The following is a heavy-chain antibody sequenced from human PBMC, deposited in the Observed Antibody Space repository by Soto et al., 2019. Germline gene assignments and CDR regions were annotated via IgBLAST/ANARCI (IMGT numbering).Heavy chain of an antibody. D-gene: IGHD2-15*01. Sequence: PGGSLRLSCAASGFAVSANYVSWVRQAPGKGLEWVSLIYTDGTTYYADSVKGRFTFSRDNSKNSLYLQMNSLRAEDTAVYYCTRVYSPLPDNFFDPWGPGNLVTVSS. CDR2: IYTDGTT. V-gene: IGHV3-53*01. CDR1: GFAVSANY. J-gene: IGHJ5*02. CDR3: TRVYSPLPDNFFDP.